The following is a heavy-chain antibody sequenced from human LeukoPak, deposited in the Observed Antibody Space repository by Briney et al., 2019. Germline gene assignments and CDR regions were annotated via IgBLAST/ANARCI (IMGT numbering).Heavy chain of an antibody. CDR3: AKELSAFGAWFDP. D-gene: IGHD3-3*01. Sequence: SQTLSLTCTVSGDSISGYNWSWIRQPAGKGLEWIGRFYTTGDTKYNPSLESRVSMSVDTSKNQISLTLSSVTAADTAVYYCAKELSAFGAWFDPWGRGTLVTVSS. V-gene: IGHV4-4*07. J-gene: IGHJ5*02. CDR2: FYTTGDT. CDR1: GDSISGYN.